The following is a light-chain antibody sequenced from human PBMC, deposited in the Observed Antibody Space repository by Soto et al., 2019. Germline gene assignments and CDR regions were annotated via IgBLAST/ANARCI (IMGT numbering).Light chain of an antibody. CDR3: QSYDSSLSGHYV. V-gene: IGLV1-40*01. CDR2: GNS. CDR1: SSNIGAGYD. Sequence: QSVLTQPPSVSGAPGQRVTISCTGSSSNIGAGYDVHWYQQLPGTAPKLLIYGNSNRPSGVPDRFSGSKSGTSASLAITGLQAEDEADYYCQSYDSSLSGHYVFGTLTKVTVL. J-gene: IGLJ1*01.